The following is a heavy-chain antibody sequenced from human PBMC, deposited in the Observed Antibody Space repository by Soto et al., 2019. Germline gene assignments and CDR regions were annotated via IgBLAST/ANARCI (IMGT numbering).Heavy chain of an antibody. V-gene: IGHV1-18*04. CDR2: ISAYNGNT. Sequence: ASVKVSCKASGYTFTSYGISWVRQAPGQGLEWMGWISAYNGNTNYAQKLQGRVTRTATTSTSTAYMELTSLRSDDTAVYYCARAGTEASEYYYYSMDVWGQGTTVTVSS. CDR1: GYTFTSYG. D-gene: IGHD1-1*01. CDR3: ARAGTEASEYYYYSMDV. J-gene: IGHJ6*02.